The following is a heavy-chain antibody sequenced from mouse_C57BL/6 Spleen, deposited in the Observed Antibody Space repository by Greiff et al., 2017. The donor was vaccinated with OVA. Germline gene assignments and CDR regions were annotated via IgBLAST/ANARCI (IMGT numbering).Heavy chain of an antibody. Sequence: EVQVVESGGDLVKPGGSLKLSCAASGFTFSSYGMSWVRQTPDKRLEWVATISSGGSYTYYPDSVKGRFTISRDNAKNTLYLQMSSLKSEDTAMYYCARRTTGGDFDYWGQGTTLTVSS. J-gene: IGHJ2*01. D-gene: IGHD1-1*01. CDR3: ARRTTGGDFDY. CDR2: ISSGGSYT. CDR1: GFTFSSYG. V-gene: IGHV5-6*01.